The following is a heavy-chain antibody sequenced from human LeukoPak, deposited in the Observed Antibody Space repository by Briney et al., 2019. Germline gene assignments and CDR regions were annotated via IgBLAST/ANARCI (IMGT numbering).Heavy chain of an antibody. CDR3: AREEGTAMVSYFDY. Sequence: VSLKISCKGSGYSFTSYWISWVRQMPGKGLEWMGRIDPSDSYTNYSPSFQGHVTISADKSISTAYLQWSSLKASDTAMYYCAREEGTAMVSYFDYWGQGTLVTVSS. V-gene: IGHV5-10-1*01. J-gene: IGHJ4*02. D-gene: IGHD5-18*01. CDR1: GYSFTSYW. CDR2: IDPSDSYT.